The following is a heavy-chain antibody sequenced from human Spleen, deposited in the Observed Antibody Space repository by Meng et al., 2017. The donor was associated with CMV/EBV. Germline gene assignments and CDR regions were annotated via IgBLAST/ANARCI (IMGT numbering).Heavy chain of an antibody. V-gene: IGHV3-21*01. CDR2: ISSSRSYI. D-gene: IGHD3-10*01. Sequence: GGSLRLSCAASEFTFSTYTMHWVRQAPGKGLEWVSSISSSRSYIYYADSVKGRFTISRDNAKNSLYLQMNSLRAEDAALYFCAGTYYGSGTHDAFDIWGQGTLVTVSS. J-gene: IGHJ3*02. CDR1: EFTFSTYT. CDR3: AGTYYGSGTHDAFDI.